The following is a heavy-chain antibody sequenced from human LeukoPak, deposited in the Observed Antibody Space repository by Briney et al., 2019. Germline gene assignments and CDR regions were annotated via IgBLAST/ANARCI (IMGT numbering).Heavy chain of an antibody. CDR3: ARGASYDSDDAFDI. J-gene: IGHJ3*02. CDR1: GGSINSGNYD. V-gene: IGHV4-61*02. Sequence: SQTLSLTCTVSGGSINSGNYDWSWIRQPAGKGLEWIGRIYTSGSTNSHPSPTTRVTIPVDTSRKRFSLKLSSVTAADTAVYYCARGASYDSDDAFDIWGQGTMVTVSS. CDR2: IYTSGST. D-gene: IGHD3-3*01.